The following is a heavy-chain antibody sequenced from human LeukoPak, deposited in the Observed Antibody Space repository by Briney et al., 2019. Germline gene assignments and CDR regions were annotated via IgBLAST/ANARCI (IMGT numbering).Heavy chain of an antibody. J-gene: IGHJ4*02. D-gene: IGHD5/OR15-5a*01. CDR3: ARDSTIDY. V-gene: IGHV3-48*02. CDR1: GFTFSSYG. Sequence: PGGSLRLSCAASGFTFSSYGMHWVRQAPGKGLEWVSYISSSSSVIYYADSLKGRFTISRDNAKNSLSLQMNSLRDEDTAIYYCARDSTIDYWGQGTLVTVSS. CDR2: ISSSSSVI.